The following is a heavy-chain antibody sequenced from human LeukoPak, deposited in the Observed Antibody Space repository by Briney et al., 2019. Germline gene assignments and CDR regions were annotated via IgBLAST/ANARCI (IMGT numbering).Heavy chain of an antibody. J-gene: IGHJ4*02. CDR1: GFTFSSYA. D-gene: IGHD2-2*02. CDR2: ISYDGGNK. CDR3: ARADCSSSSCYTVAY. Sequence: PGRSLRLSCAASGFTFSSYAMHWVRQAPGKGLEWVAVISYDGGNKYYADSVKGRFTISRDNSKNTLYLQMNSLRAEDTAVYYCARADCSSSSCYTVAYWGQGTLVTVSS. V-gene: IGHV3-30-3*01.